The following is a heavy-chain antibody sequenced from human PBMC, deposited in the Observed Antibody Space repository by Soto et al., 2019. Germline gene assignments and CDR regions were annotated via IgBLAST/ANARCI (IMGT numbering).Heavy chain of an antibody. Sequence: PGESQKISCKGCGYFFAGYWIAWVRQMHGKGLEWMGIIYPDNSNTKYSRSFQGQVTISADKSSSTAYLQWSSLKASDTAIYYCARQGAAVPTVPLIWFDPWGQGTLVTVSS. CDR2: IYPDNSNT. CDR3: ARQGAAVPTVPLIWFDP. J-gene: IGHJ5*02. D-gene: IGHD6-13*01. CDR1: GYFFAGYW. V-gene: IGHV5-51*01.